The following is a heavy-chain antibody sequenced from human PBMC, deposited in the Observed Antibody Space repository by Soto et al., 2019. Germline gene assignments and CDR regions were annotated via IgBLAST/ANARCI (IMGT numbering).Heavy chain of an antibody. CDR2: IYGDGCK. J-gene: IGHJ4*02. CDR3: AHRVLRTVFGLVTTTAIYFDF. D-gene: IGHD3-3*01. CDR1: GFSLTTSGVG. Sequence: QITLNESGPTQVKPRQTLTLTCTFSGFSLTTSGVGVGWIRQSPGKAPEWLALIYGDGCKGYSPSLKSRLTITKDSSKNQLGLPMADLDPADTATYYCAHRVLRTVFGLVTTTAIYFDFWGQGTPVAVSS. V-gene: IGHV2-5*02.